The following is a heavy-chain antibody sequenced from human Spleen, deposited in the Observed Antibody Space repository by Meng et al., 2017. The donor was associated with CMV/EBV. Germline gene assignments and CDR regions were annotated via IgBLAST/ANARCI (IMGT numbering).Heavy chain of an antibody. Sequence: SGAVSGLTFRHAWMSWVRQAPGKGLEWVGRIKSTTDGGTTDYAAPVKGRFTISRDDSKNTVHLQMNSLKSEDTAVYYCATTQVGAPDYWGQGTLVTVSS. V-gene: IGHV3-15*01. CDR2: IKSTTDGGTT. CDR3: ATTQVGAPDY. D-gene: IGHD1-26*01. CDR1: GLTFRHAW. J-gene: IGHJ4*02.